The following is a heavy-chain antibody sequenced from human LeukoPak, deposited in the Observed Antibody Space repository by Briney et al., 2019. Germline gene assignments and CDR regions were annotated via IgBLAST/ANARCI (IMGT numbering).Heavy chain of an antibody. CDR2: INPNSGGT. CDR3: ARAKNYDFWSGYYWGY. Sequence: ASVKVSCKASGYTFTGYYMHWVRQAPGQGLEWMGWINPNSGGTNYAQKFQGRVTMTRDTSISTAYMELSRLRSDDTAVYYCARAKNYDFWSGYYWGYWGQGTLVTVSS. CDR1: GYTFTGYY. J-gene: IGHJ4*02. D-gene: IGHD3-3*01. V-gene: IGHV1-2*02.